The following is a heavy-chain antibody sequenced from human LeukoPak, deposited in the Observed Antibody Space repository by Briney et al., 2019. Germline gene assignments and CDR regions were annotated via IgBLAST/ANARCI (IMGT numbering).Heavy chain of an antibody. CDR1: GGSISSGDYY. CDR2: IYYSGST. D-gene: IGHD3-22*01. J-gene: IGHJ4*02. CDR3: ARLSYDSSGWDFDY. Sequence: PSETLSLTCTVSGGSISSGDYYWSWIRQHPGKGLEWIGYIYYSGSTYYNPSLKSRVTISVDTSKNQFSLKLSSVTAADTAVYYCARLSYDSSGWDFDYWGQGTLVTVSS. V-gene: IGHV4-30-4*01.